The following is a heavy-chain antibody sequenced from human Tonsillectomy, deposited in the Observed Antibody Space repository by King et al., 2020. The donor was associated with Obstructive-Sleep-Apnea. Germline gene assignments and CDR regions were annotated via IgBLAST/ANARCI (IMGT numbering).Heavy chain of an antibody. CDR2: ISWNSGNI. CDR1: GFTFDDYA. Sequence: VQLVESGGGLVQPGRSLRLSCAASGFTFDDYAMHWVRQAPGKGLEWVSGISWNSGNIGYADSVKGRFTISRDNAKNSLYLQMNSLRAEDTALHYCAKDFQLYYYYGLDVWGQGTTVTVSS. CDR3: AKDFQLYYYYGLDV. J-gene: IGHJ6*02. V-gene: IGHV3-9*01. D-gene: IGHD1-1*01.